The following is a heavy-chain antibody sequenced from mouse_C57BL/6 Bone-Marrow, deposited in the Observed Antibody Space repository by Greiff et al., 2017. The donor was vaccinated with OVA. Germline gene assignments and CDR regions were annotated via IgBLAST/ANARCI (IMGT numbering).Heavy chain of an antibody. CDR3: ARHTYGSSYRFAY. CDR2: ISSGGSYT. V-gene: IGHV5-6*01. J-gene: IGHJ3*01. Sequence: EVKVVESGGDLVKPGGSLKLSCAASGFTFSSYGMSWVRQTPDKRLEWVATISSGGSYTYYPDSVKGRFTISRDNAKNTLYLQMSSLKSEDTAMYYCARHTYGSSYRFAYWGQGTLVTVSA. CDR1: GFTFSSYG. D-gene: IGHD1-1*01.